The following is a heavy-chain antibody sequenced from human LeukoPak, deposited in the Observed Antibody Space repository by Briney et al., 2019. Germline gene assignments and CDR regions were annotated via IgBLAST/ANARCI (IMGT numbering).Heavy chain of an antibody. V-gene: IGHV3-21*01. CDR2: ISSSSSYI. Sequence: GGSLRLSCAASGFTFSSYSMNWVRQAPGKGLEWVSSISSSSSYIYYADSVKGRFTISRDNAKNSLYLQMNSLRAEDTAVYYCARDRTGAMVRGVIAYSDYWGQGTLVTVSS. CDR3: ARDRTGAMVRGVIAYSDY. D-gene: IGHD3-10*01. J-gene: IGHJ4*02. CDR1: GFTFSSYS.